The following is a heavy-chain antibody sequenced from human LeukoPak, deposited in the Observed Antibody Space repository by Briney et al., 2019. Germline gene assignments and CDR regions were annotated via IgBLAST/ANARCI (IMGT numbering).Heavy chain of an antibody. CDR3: ASPHYGSGSYYSAFDI. J-gene: IGHJ3*02. V-gene: IGHV3-48*01. D-gene: IGHD3-10*01. CDR1: GFTFSSYS. Sequence: GGSLRLSCAASGFTFSSYSMNWVRQALGKGLEWVSYISSSSSTIYYADSVKGRFTISRDNAKNSLYLQMNSLRAEDTAVYYCASPHYGSGSYYSAFDIWGQGTMVTVSS. CDR2: ISSSSSTI.